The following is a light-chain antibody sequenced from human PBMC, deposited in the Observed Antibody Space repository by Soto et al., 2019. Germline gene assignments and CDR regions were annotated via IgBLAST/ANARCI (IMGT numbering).Light chain of an antibody. V-gene: IGKV1-39*01. Sequence: EIPLTPSPSSPAASVGDRPTLTCRASRNVSIYLNWYQHKPGKGPTLLIHATSNLQIGVPSRFSGSGSGTEFTLTISSLEPEDFGTYYCQQSYKMPSFGQGTRLEIK. CDR2: ATS. J-gene: IGKJ5*01. CDR3: QQSYKMPS. CDR1: RNVSIY.